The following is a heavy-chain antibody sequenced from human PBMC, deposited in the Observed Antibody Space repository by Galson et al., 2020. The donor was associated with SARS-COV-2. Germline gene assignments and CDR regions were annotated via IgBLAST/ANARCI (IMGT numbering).Heavy chain of an antibody. J-gene: IGHJ4*02. D-gene: IGHD1-26*01. Sequence: GGSLRLSCAASGFTFSDYYMSWIRQAPGKGLEWVSYISSSGSTIYYADSVKGRFTISRDKAKNSLYLQMNSLRAEDTAVYYCAREFKVDHPVGDYWGQGTLVTVSS. CDR1: GFTFSDYY. CDR2: ISSSGSTI. V-gene: IGHV3-11*01. CDR3: AREFKVDHPVGDY.